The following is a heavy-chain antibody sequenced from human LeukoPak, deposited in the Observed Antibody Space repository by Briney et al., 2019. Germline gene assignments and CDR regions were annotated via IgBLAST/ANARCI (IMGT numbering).Heavy chain of an antibody. D-gene: IGHD4-17*01. Sequence: GGSLRLSCAASGFTFSSYGMHWVRQAPGKGLEWVAVISYDGSNKYYADSVKGRFTISRDNSKNTLYLRMNSLRAEDTAVYYCARDSTYGDYVPLWAFDIWGQGTMVTVSS. CDR3: ARDSTYGDYVPLWAFDI. V-gene: IGHV3-30*03. CDR2: ISYDGSNK. CDR1: GFTFSSYG. J-gene: IGHJ3*02.